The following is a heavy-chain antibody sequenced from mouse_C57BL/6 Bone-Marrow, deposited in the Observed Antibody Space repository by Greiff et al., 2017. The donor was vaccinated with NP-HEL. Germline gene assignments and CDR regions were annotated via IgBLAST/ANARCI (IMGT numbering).Heavy chain of an antibody. J-gene: IGHJ4*01. D-gene: IGHD1-1*01. Sequence: QVHVKQSGPGLVQPSQSLSITCTVSGFSLTSYGVHWVRQSPGKGLEWLGVIWSGGSTDYNAAFISRLSISNDNTKSQVFFKMNNLQADDTAIYYCARNDDGSRAMDYWGQGTSVTVSS. CDR2: IWSGGST. CDR3: ARNDDGSRAMDY. CDR1: GFSLTSYG. V-gene: IGHV2-2*01.